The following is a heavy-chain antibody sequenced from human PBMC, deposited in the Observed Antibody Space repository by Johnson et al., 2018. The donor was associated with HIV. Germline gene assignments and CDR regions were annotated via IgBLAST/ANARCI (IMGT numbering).Heavy chain of an antibody. CDR2: TNWNGANT. D-gene: IGHD2-21*02. J-gene: IGHJ3*02. CDR3: VRVGKYCGDDCHLGVDAFDI. CDR1: GFTFNDHG. V-gene: IGHV3-20*04. Sequence: EVHLVESGGGVVRPGGSLRLSCATSGFTFNDHGMTWDRQVPGKGLEWVCDTNWNGANTAYADSVKGRFTISRDNATNSLYLDMNSLRVEDTALYYCVRVGKYCGDDCHLGVDAFDIWGQGTMVTVSS.